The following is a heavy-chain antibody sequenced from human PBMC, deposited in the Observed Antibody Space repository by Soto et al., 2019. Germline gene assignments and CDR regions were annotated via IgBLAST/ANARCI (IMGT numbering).Heavy chain of an antibody. V-gene: IGHV3-48*01. CDR1: GFTFSSYS. Sequence: GGSLRLSCAATGFTFSSYSMNWVRQAPGKGLEWVSYISSSGTTIYYADSVKGRFTISRDNAKNSLYLQMNSLRAEDTAVYYCAREENFLPGYFPYFFDYWGQGNLVTVSS. J-gene: IGHJ4*02. CDR3: AREENFLPGYFPYFFDY. CDR2: ISSSGTTI. D-gene: IGHD3-9*01.